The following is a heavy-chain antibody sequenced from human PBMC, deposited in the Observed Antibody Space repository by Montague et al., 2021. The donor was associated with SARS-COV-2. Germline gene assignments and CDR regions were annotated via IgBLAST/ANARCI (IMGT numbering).Heavy chain of an antibody. D-gene: IGHD3-16*01. CDR2: IYYGGST. Sequence: SETLSLTCTVSDDSITSSFWTWVRQPPGKGLEWIGYIYYGGSTNHTPSLKSRVTISVDVSKNQFSLKLSSVTAADTAVYYCAREAFGGVIDHWGQGTLVTVSS. CDR1: DDSITSSF. J-gene: IGHJ4*02. V-gene: IGHV4-59*01. CDR3: AREAFGGVIDH.